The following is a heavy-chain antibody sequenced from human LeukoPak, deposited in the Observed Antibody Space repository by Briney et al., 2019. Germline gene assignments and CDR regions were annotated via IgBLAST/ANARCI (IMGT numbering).Heavy chain of an antibody. V-gene: IGHV3-66*02. CDR1: GFTFGDFA. J-gene: IGHJ4*02. D-gene: IGHD3-22*01. CDR3: ARGRGSGFYGAFDY. Sequence: PGGSLRLSCTTSGFTFGDFAMSWFRQAPGKGLEWVSVIYRGGDTYYADSVKGRFTISRDSSKNTVSLQMMSLKAEDTAVYYCARGRGSGFYGAFDYWGQGTLVTVSS. CDR2: IYRGGDT.